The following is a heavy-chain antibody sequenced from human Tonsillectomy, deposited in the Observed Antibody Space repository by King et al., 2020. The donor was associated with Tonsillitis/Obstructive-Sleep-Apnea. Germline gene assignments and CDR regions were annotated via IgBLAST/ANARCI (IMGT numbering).Heavy chain of an antibody. V-gene: IGHV4-39*01. D-gene: IGHD3-22*01. CDR1: GYSISTSSYY. CDR2: IYYSGTA. J-gene: IGHJ4*02. CDR3: ARQDDYYDSSVLGGYFDY. Sequence: QLQESGPGLVKPSETLSLTCIVSGYSISTSSYYWGWIRQPPGKGLEWLGSIYYSGTAYYNPSLKSRVTMSMDMSKNQFSLKLNSVSASDTAVYYCARQDDYYDSSVLGGYFDYWSQGTLVTVS.